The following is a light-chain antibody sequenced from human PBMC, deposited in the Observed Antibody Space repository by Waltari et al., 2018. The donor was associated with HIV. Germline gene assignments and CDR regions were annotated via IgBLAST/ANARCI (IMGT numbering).Light chain of an antibody. Sequence: EIPMTKSPATLSVSPGERATLTCRASQSVNSNLAWYQQKPGQTPRLLLYGTSTRATDSPARCSGSGSGTEFTLTISSLQSEDFAVYYCHHYNNWRETFGQGTKLEIK. J-gene: IGKJ1*01. CDR2: GTS. CDR3: HHYNNWRET. CDR1: QSVNSN. V-gene: IGKV3-15*01.